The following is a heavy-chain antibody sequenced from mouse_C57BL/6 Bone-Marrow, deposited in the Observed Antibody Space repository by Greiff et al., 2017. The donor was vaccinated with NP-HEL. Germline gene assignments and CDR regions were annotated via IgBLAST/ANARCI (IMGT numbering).Heavy chain of an antibody. V-gene: IGHV5-17*01. CDR3: ARLYYDYDGFAY. CDR1: GFTFSDYG. CDR2: ISSGSSTI. Sequence: EVKVEESGGGLVKPGGSLKLSCAASGFTFSDYGMHWVRQAPEKGLEWVAYISSGSSTIYYADTVKGRFTISRDNAKNTLFLQMTSLRSEDTAMYYCARLYYDYDGFAYWGQGTLVTVSA. J-gene: IGHJ3*01. D-gene: IGHD2-4*01.